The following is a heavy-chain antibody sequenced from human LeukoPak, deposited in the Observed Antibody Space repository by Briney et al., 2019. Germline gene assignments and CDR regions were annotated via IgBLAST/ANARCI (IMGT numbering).Heavy chain of an antibody. Sequence: SETLSLTCTVSGGSITIYYWSWIRQPAGKGLEWIGRIYTSGSTNYNPSLKSRVTMSVDTSKNQFSLKLSSVTAADTAVYYCARSPEYGDPALDYWGQGTLVTVSS. CDR1: GGSITIYY. V-gene: IGHV4-4*07. J-gene: IGHJ4*02. CDR2: IYTSGST. CDR3: ARSPEYGDPALDY. D-gene: IGHD4-17*01.